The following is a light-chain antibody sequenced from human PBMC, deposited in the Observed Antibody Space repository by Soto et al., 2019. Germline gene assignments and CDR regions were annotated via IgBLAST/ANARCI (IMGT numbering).Light chain of an antibody. V-gene: IGKV3-11*01. CDR1: QSVSNY. Sequence: EIVLTHSPATLSLSPGERVTLSCRASQSVSNYLAWYQQKPGQAPRLLVSAASNRATGIPARFSGSGSGTDFTLTISSLEPEDFGVYYCQQYNNWRTFGQGTKVDI. J-gene: IGKJ1*01. CDR2: AAS. CDR3: QQYNNWRT.